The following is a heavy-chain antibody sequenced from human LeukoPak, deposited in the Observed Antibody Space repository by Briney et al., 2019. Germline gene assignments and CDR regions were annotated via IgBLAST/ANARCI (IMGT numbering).Heavy chain of an antibody. V-gene: IGHV4-4*07. D-gene: IGHD3-22*01. CDR1: GGSISSYY. CDR2: IYTSGST. Sequence: SETLSLTCTVSGGSISSYYWSWIRQPAGKGLEWIGRIYTSGSTNYNPSLKSRVTMSVDTSKNQFSLKLSSVTAADTAVYYCARGVYYYDSSGPPNRFDPWGQGTLVTVSS. J-gene: IGHJ5*02. CDR3: ARGVYYYDSSGPPNRFDP.